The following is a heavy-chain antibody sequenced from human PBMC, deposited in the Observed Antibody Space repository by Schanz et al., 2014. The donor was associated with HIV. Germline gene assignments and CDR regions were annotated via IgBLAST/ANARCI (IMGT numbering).Heavy chain of an antibody. D-gene: IGHD6-19*01. CDR1: GFPFSSYA. CDR3: ARGSWYSSGWVDDQYYYDVDV. CDR2: ISSSGGYI. V-gene: IGHV3-21*06. Sequence: EVQLLESGEGLVKPGGSLRLSCTGSGFPFSSYAINWVRQAPGKGLEWLSSISSSGGYIYYADSVKGRFTISRDNSKNSVLLQMDRLRAADTAVYYCARGSWYSSGWVDDQYYYDVDVWGQGTTVTVSS. J-gene: IGHJ6*02.